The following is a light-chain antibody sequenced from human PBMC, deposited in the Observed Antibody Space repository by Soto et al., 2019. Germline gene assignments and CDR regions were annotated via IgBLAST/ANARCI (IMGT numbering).Light chain of an antibody. V-gene: IGKV3-11*01. Sequence: VLTQFPATLSLSPGDIAALSCKASQSVHNFLAWYQQRPGQAPRLLLYGASNRAAGIPDRFSGSGSGTDFTLTINSLEPEDFAVYYCQQRSNWPPITLGQGTRLEI. CDR1: QSVHNF. CDR3: QQRSNWPPIT. J-gene: IGKJ5*01. CDR2: GAS.